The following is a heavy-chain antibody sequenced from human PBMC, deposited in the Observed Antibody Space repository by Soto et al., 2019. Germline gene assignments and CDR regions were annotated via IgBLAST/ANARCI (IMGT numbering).Heavy chain of an antibody. J-gene: IGHJ4*02. D-gene: IGHD2-2*01. CDR1: GFTFSNVW. CDR2: IKSRTENVTT. V-gene: IGHV3-15*01. CDR3: VTVLPHANSWFDY. Sequence: GHLVESGGGFVKPGGSLTLSCAASGFTFSNVWLSWVRQGPGKGLEWLGRIKSRTENVTTDYASPARGRFIISRDDSKNMLYLQLNSLKSEDTGVYYCVTVLPHANSWFDYWGQGTPVTVSS.